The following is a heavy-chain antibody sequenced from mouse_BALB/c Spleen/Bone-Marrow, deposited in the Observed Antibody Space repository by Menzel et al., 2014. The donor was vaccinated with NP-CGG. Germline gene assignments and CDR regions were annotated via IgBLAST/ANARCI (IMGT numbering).Heavy chain of an antibody. D-gene: IGHD1-1*01. Sequence: EVQRVESGGGLVRPGGSLKLSCAASGFDFSRYWMSWVRQAPGKGLEWIGEINPDSSTINYTPSLKDKFIIPRDNAKNTLYLQMSKVRSEDTALYYCARLGYYGALAYWGQGTLVTVSA. V-gene: IGHV4-1*02. CDR2: INPDSSTI. J-gene: IGHJ3*01. CDR3: ARLGYYGALAY. CDR1: GFDFSRYW.